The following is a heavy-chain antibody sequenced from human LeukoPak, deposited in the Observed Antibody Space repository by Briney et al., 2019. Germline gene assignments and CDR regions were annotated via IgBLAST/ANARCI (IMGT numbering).Heavy chain of an antibody. CDR2: ISGSGGST. D-gene: IGHD6-19*01. CDR1: GFTFSSYA. Sequence: GGSLRLSCAASGFTFSSYAMSWVRQAPGKGLEWVSAISGSGGSTYYADSVKGRFTISRDNSKNTLYLQMNSLRAEDTAVYYCAKGRREQWLVPLDYRGQGTLVTVSS. CDR3: AKGRREQWLVPLDY. V-gene: IGHV3-23*01. J-gene: IGHJ4*02.